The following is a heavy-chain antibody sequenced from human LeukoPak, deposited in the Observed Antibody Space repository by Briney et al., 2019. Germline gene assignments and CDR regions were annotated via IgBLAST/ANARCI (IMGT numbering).Heavy chain of an antibody. Sequence: SETLSLTCTVSGGSISSGGYYWSWIRQHPGKGLEWIGYIYYSGSTYYNPSLKSRVTISVDTSKNQFSLKLSSVTAADTAVYYCARHEEYSSGWSYYFDYWGQGTLVTVSS. CDR1: GGSISSGGYY. J-gene: IGHJ4*02. CDR3: ARHEEYSSGWSYYFDY. V-gene: IGHV4-31*03. CDR2: IYYSGST. D-gene: IGHD6-19*01.